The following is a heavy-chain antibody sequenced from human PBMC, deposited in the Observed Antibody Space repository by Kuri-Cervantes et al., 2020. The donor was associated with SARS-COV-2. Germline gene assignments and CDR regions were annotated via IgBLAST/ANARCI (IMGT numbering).Heavy chain of an antibody. Sequence: GGSLRLSCAASGFTFSSYEMNWVRQAPGKGLVWVSRINSDGSSTTYADSVKGRFTISRDNAKNTLHLQMNSLRAEDTAVYYCARHSGGAFDYWGQGTLVTVSS. D-gene: IGHD1-26*01. CDR2: INSDGSST. CDR3: ARHSGGAFDY. J-gene: IGHJ4*02. CDR1: GFTFSSYE. V-gene: IGHV3-74*01.